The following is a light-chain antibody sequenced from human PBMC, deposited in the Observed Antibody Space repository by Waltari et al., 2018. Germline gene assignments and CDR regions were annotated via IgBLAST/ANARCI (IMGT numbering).Light chain of an antibody. CDR2: KAS. J-gene: IGKJ2*01. CDR1: QNITRH. Sequence: DIQMTQSPSTVFASVGDRVTITCRASQNITRHLAWYQQKPRKAPKVLIYKASTLESGVPSRFSGSGSGTEFTLTISSLQPDDFATYYCHQYNNYLYTFGQGTKLEIK. V-gene: IGKV1-5*03. CDR3: HQYNNYLYT.